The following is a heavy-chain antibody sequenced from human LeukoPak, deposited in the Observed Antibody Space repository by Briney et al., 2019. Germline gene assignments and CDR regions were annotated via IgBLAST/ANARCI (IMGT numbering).Heavy chain of an antibody. CDR1: GFTVSSNY. Sequence: GGSLRLSCVVSGFTVSSNYMSWVRQAPGKGLEWVAVISYDGSNKYYADSVKGRFTISRDNSKNTLYLQMNSLRAEDTAVYYCARGYYDFWNGMDVWGQGTTVTVSS. CDR2: ISYDGSNK. CDR3: ARGYYDFWNGMDV. D-gene: IGHD3-3*01. V-gene: IGHV3-30-3*01. J-gene: IGHJ6*02.